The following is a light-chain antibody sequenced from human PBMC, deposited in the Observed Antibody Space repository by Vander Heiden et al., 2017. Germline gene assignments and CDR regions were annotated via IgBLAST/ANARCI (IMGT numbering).Light chain of an antibody. J-gene: IGKJ2*01. V-gene: IGKV1-39*01. Sequence: DIQMTQSPSSLSASVGDRVTITCRASQSISSYLNWYQQKPGKAPKLLIYAASSLQSGVPSRFSGSGSGTDFTLTISSLQPEDFATYYCQQTVSTPAYTFGQGTKLEIK. CDR1: QSISSY. CDR3: QQTVSTPAYT. CDR2: AAS.